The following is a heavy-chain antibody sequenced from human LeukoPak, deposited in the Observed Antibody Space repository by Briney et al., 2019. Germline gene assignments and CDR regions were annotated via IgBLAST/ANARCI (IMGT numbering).Heavy chain of an antibody. J-gene: IGHJ4*02. V-gene: IGHV3-23*01. CDR3: AKDNRPKDIVVVVAARD. CDR2: ISGSGGST. D-gene: IGHD2-15*01. Sequence: GGSLRLSCAASGFTFGSYAMSWVRQAPGKGLEWVSAISGSGGSTYHADSVKGRFTISRDNSKNTLYLQMNSLRSEDTAVYYCAKDNRPKDIVVVVAARDWGQGTLVTVSS. CDR1: GFTFGSYA.